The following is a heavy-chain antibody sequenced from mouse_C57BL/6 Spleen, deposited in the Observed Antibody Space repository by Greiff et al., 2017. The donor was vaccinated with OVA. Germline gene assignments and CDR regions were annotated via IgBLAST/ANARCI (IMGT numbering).Heavy chain of an antibody. CDR1: GFTFSSYT. D-gene: IGHD3-3*01. CDR3: AREGTSYAMDY. V-gene: IGHV5-9*01. Sequence: EVNVVESGGGLVKPGGSLKLSCAASGFTFSSYTMSWVRQTPEKRLEWVATISGGGGNTYYPDSVKGRFTISRDNAKNTLYLQMSSLRSEDTALYYCAREGTSYAMDYWGQGTSVTVSS. J-gene: IGHJ4*01. CDR2: ISGGGGNT.